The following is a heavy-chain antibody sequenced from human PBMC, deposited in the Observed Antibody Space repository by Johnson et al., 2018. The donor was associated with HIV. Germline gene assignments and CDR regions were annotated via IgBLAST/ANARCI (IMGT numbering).Heavy chain of an antibody. CDR1: GFTFSSYA. J-gene: IGHJ3*01. V-gene: IGHV3-30*04. CDR3: AGDFKTTADDVKVVVCGQSEAFDF. Sequence: QMQLVESGGGVVQPGRSLRLSCAASGFTFSSYAMHWVRQAPGKGLEWVAVISYDGSEKLFADSVKGRFTISRDNSKNTLYLQMNSLRAEDTAVYYCAGDFKTTADDVKVVVCGQSEAFDFWGQGTMVTVSS. CDR2: ISYDGSEK. D-gene: IGHD3-22*01.